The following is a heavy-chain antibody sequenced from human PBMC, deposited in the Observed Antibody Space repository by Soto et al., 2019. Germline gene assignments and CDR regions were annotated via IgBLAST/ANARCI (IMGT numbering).Heavy chain of an antibody. J-gene: IGHJ6*03. Sequence: QVQLVQSGAEVKKPGASVTVSCKASGYTFTSYYIHWVRQPPGQGLECMGIINPSGGSTSYAQKFQGRVTMTRYTSTSTVYMEVSRRRSEDTAVYYCARDEEPSTLYYDNYYMDVWGKGTTVTVSS. CDR2: INPSGGST. CDR1: GYTFTSYY. V-gene: IGHV1-46*03. CDR3: ARDEEPSTLYYDNYYMDV.